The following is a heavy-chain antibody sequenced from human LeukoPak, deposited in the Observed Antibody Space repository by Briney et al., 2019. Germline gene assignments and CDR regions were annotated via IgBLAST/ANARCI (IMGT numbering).Heavy chain of an antibody. CDR3: ARDPRVITPFENYMDV. D-gene: IGHD3-10*01. V-gene: IGHV3-7*01. J-gene: IGHJ6*03. Sequence: GGSLRLSCAASGFTFSAYWMNWVRQAPGKGPEWVANIKHDGSEKYYVDSVKGRFTISRDNAKNSLYLQMNTLRGDDTAIYYCARDPRVITPFENYMDVWGKGTTVTVSS. CDR2: IKHDGSEK. CDR1: GFTFSAYW.